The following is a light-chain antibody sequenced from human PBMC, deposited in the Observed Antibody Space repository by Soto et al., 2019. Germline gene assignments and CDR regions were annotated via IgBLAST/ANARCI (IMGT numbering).Light chain of an antibody. Sequence: DIQMTQAPSSLSASVGDRVTITCRASQSISSYLNWYQQKPGKVPKLLIYAASTLQSGVPSRFSGSGSGPDFTLTISSLKHEDVATYYCKKYNSPPHTFGHGTKVEIK. CDR2: AAS. CDR3: KKYNSPPHT. V-gene: IGKV1-27*01. CDR1: QSISSY. J-gene: IGKJ1*01.